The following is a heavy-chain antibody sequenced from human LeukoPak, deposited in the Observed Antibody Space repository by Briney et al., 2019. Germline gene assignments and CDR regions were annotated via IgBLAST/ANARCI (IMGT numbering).Heavy chain of an antibody. J-gene: IGHJ4*02. Sequence: SETLSLTCAVYGGSFSGYYWSWIRQPPGKGLEWIGEINHSGSTNYNPSLKSRVTISVDTSKNQFSLKLSSVTAADTAVYHCARVGYCSSTSCYTKLSPSRSGTLDYWGQGTLVTVSS. CDR1: GGSFSGYY. D-gene: IGHD2-2*02. V-gene: IGHV4-34*01. CDR3: ARVGYCSSTSCYTKLSPSRSGTLDY. CDR2: INHSGST.